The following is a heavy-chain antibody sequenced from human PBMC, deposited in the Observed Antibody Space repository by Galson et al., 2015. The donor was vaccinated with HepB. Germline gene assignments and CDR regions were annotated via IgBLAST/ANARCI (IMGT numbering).Heavy chain of an antibody. CDR2: INHSGST. J-gene: IGHJ4*02. V-gene: IGHV4-34*01. D-gene: IGHD3-3*01. CDR1: GGSFSGYY. CDR3: ARGSYYDFWSGYYTPGGAYFDY. Sequence: LSLTCAVYGGSFSGYYWSWIRQPPGTGLEWIGEINHSGSTNYNPSLKSRVTISVDTSKNQFSLKLSSVTAADTAVYYCARGSYYDFWSGYYTPGGAYFDYWGQGTLVTVSS.